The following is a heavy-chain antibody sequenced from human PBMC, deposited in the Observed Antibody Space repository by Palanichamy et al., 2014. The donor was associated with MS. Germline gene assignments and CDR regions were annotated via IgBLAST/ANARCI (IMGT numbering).Heavy chain of an antibody. V-gene: IGHV3-23*01. CDR1: GFTFSSYA. CDR2: ISGSGGST. J-gene: IGHJ4*02. CDR3: AKDYYGSGSYYHYFDY. D-gene: IGHD3-10*01. Sequence: EVQLLESGGGVGTALGGPVRLSCAASGFTFSSYAMSWVRQAPGKGLEWVSAISGSGGSTYYADSVKGRFTISRDNSKNTLYLQMNSLRAEDTAVYYCAKDYYGSGSYYHYFDYWGQGTLVTVSS.